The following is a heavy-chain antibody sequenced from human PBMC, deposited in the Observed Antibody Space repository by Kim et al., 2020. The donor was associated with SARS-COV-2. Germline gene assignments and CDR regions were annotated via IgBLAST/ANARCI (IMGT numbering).Heavy chain of an antibody. CDR3: ARGTGGLGDIVLVVWSYYCYRDV. J-gene: IGHJ6*03. Sequence: SETLSLTCAVYGGSFSGYYWSWIRQPPGKGLEWIGEINHSGSTNYNPSLKSRVTISVDTSKNQFSLKLSSVTAADTAVYYCARGTGGLGDIVLVVWSYYCYRDVWGKGNTVTVS. V-gene: IGHV4-34*01. D-gene: IGHD2-8*02. CDR2: INHSGST. CDR1: GGSFSGYY.